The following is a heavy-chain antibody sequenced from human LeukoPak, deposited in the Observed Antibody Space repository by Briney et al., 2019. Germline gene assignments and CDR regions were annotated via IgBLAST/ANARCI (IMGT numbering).Heavy chain of an antibody. CDR1: GFTLSTNH. D-gene: IGHD2-21*02. V-gene: IGHV3-53*01. J-gene: IGHJ6*03. CDR2: IYNDGNT. Sequence: PGGSLRLSCAVSGFTLSTNHMSWVRQAPGRGLEWVSVIYNDGNTYYTDSVKGRFTISRDNSKNTVFLQMNSLRVEDTAVYYCARDREVVTAKGQMDVWGKGTTVTVSS. CDR3: ARDREVVTAKGQMDV.